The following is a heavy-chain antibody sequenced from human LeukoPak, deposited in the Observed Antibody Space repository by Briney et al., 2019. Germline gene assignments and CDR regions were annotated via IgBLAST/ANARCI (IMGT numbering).Heavy chain of an antibody. CDR2: ISSSGSTI. CDR1: GFTFSDYY. CDR3: AIAYYNSSGYSAFDI. J-gene: IGHJ3*02. V-gene: IGHV3-11*04. Sequence: GGSLRLSCTASGFTFSDYYMSWIRQAPGKGLEWVSYISSSGSTIYYADSVKGRFTIPRDNDKNSLYLQMNSLRAEDTAVYYCAIAYYNSSGYSAFDIWGQGTMVSVSS. D-gene: IGHD3-22*01.